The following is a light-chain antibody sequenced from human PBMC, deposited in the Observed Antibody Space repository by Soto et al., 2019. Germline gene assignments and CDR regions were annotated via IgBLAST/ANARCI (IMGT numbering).Light chain of an antibody. CDR1: QSLLHSNGYNY. Sequence: DIVMTQSPLSPPVTPGEPASISCRSSQSLLHSNGYNYLDWYLQKPGQSPHLLIYLGSNRASGVPDRFSGSGSGTDFTLKISRVEAEDVGVYYCMQAVQTPPAFGQGTKVDIK. J-gene: IGKJ1*01. CDR2: LGS. V-gene: IGKV2-28*01. CDR3: MQAVQTPPA.